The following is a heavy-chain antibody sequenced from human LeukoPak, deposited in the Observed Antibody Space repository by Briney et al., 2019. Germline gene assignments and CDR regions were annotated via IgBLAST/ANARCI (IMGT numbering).Heavy chain of an antibody. D-gene: IGHD3-10*01. Sequence: PGGSLRLSCAASGFTFSDYYMSRIRQAPGKGLEGVSYISSSGSTIYYADSVKGRFTISRDNAKNSLYLQMNSLRAEDTAVYYCARGDYYGSESVGDYWGQGTLVTVSS. J-gene: IGHJ4*02. CDR1: GFTFSDYY. V-gene: IGHV3-11*01. CDR3: ARGDYYGSESVGDY. CDR2: ISSSGSTI.